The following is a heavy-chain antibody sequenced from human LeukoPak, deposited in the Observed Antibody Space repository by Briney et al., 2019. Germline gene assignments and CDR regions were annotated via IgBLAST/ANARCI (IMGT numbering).Heavy chain of an antibody. CDR1: GFTFDDYA. V-gene: IGHV3-9*01. Sequence: GGSPRLSCAASGFTFDDYAMHWVRQAPGKGLEWVSGISWNSGSIGYADSVKGRFTISRDNAKNSLYLQMNSLRAEDTALYYCAKVLHPPGPDAFDIWGQGTMVTVSS. D-gene: IGHD2-15*01. J-gene: IGHJ3*02. CDR2: ISWNSGSI. CDR3: AKVLHPPGPDAFDI.